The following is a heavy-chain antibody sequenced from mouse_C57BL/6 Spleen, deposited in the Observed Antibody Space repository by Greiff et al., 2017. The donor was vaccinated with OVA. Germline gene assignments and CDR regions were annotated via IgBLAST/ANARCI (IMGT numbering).Heavy chain of an antibody. V-gene: IGHV5-4*01. D-gene: IGHD1-1*01. J-gene: IGHJ3*01. Sequence: EVQGVESGGGLVKPGGSLKLSCPASGFTFSSYAMSWVRQIPEKGLEWFATISDGGSYTYYPDNVKGRFTISRDKAKNNLYLQMSHLKSEDTAMYYCAREGIYYPFAYWGQGTLVTVSA. CDR1: GFTFSSYA. CDR3: AREGIYYPFAY. CDR2: ISDGGSYT.